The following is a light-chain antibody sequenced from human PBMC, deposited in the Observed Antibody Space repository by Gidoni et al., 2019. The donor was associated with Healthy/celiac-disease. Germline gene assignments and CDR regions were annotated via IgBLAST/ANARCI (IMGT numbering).Light chain of an antibody. V-gene: IGKV4-1*01. CDR3: QQYYTTPPT. J-gene: IGKJ4*01. Sequence: DIVMTQSPDSLAVSLGERATINCKSSQSVLYSSNNKNYLAWYQQKPGQPPNLLIYWASTRESGVPDRFSGSGSGTDFTLTISSLQAEDVAVYHCQQYYTTPPTFGGGTKVEIK. CDR2: WAS. CDR1: QSVLYSSNNKNY.